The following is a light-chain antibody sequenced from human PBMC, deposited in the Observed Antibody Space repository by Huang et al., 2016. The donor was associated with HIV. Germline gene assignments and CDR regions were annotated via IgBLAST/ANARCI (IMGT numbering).Light chain of an antibody. J-gene: IGKJ2*02. Sequence: EIVMTQSPATLYVSPGERATLSCRASQSVSTNLAWYQHKPGRGPRLLIYGASTRATVIPDRFSGSGSGTQFTLTISSLQSEDFAVYYCQQYSNWPPCTFGQGTKLEI. V-gene: IGKV3-15*01. CDR3: QQYSNWPPCT. CDR1: QSVSTN. CDR2: GAS.